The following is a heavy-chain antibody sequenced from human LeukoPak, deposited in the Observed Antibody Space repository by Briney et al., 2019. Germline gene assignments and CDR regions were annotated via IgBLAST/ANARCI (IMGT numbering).Heavy chain of an antibody. Sequence: GSSVKVSCKASGDTFSSYAISWVRQAPGQGLEWMGRIIPILGIANYAQKFQGRVTITADKSTSTAYMELSSLRSEDTAMYYCARGEEYFQHWGQGTLVTVSS. CDR2: IIPILGIA. V-gene: IGHV1-69*04. CDR1: GDTFSSYA. J-gene: IGHJ1*01. CDR3: ARGEEYFQH.